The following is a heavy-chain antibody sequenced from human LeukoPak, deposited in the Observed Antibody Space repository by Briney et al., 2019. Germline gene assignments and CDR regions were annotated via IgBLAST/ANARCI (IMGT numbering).Heavy chain of an antibody. CDR1: GGSFSGYY. Sequence: PSETLSLTCAVYGGSFSGYYWSRIRQPPGKGLEWIGEINHSGSTNYNPSLKSRVTISVDTSKNQFSLKLSSVTAADTAVYYCARRPTYYYDSSGYGSMVAFDIWGQGTMVTVSS. J-gene: IGHJ3*02. D-gene: IGHD3-22*01. CDR3: ARRPTYYYDSSGYGSMVAFDI. V-gene: IGHV4-34*01. CDR2: INHSGST.